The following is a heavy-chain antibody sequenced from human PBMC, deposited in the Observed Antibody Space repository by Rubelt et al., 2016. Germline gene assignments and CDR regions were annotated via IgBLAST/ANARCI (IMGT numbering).Heavy chain of an antibody. V-gene: IGHV3-30*02. Sequence: QAPGKGLEWVAVVRFDGTRTYYADSVRGRFTMSRDNSRSTLYLQMNSLRAEDTAVYYCARELRAAANYRTGLDIWGQGTMVTVSS. CDR2: VRFDGTRT. D-gene: IGHD6-13*01. CDR3: ARELRAAANYRTGLDI. J-gene: IGHJ3*02.